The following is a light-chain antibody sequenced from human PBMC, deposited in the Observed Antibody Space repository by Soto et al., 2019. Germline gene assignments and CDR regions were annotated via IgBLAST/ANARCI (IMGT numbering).Light chain of an antibody. J-gene: IGKJ2*01. CDR3: QQYNNWPYT. CDR2: GAS. V-gene: IGKV3-15*01. Sequence: EIVMTQSPATLSVSPGERATLSCRASQSVSSNLAWYQQKPGQAPRLLIYGASTRATGIPARFSGSGSGTEFTLTISSLQSGDFAVYYCQQYNNWPYTSGQGTKLEIK. CDR1: QSVSSN.